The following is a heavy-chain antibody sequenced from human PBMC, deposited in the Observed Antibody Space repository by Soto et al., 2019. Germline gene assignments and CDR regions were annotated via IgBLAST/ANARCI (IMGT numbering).Heavy chain of an antibody. CDR1: GFTFSTYA. CDR2: ISSNGRRT. V-gene: IGHV3-64*01. D-gene: IGHD2-8*01. CDR3: AGDRCTNGVCYAPSDY. J-gene: IGHJ4*02. Sequence: EVQLVASGGGLVQPGGSLRLSCATSGFTFSTYAMHWVRQAPGKGLEYVSAISSNGRRTYYANSVKSRFTISRDDSKNTLYLQMVSLIAEDMAVYYCAGDRCTNGVCYAPSDYWGQGTLVTVSS.